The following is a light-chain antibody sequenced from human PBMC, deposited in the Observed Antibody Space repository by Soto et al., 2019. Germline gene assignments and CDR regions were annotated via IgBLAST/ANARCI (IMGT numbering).Light chain of an antibody. V-gene: IGKV1-27*01. CDR2: AAS. CDR1: QGISNY. J-gene: IGKJ4*01. CDR3: QKYNSAPF. Sequence: DIQMTQSQSSLSASVGDRVTITCRASQGISNYLAWYQQKPGKVPKLLIYAASTLQSGVPSRFSGSGSGTDFTLTISSLQPEDVATYYCQKYNSAPFFGGGTKVEIK.